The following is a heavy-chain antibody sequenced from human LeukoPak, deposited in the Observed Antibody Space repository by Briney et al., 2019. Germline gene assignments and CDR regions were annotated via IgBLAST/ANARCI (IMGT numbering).Heavy chain of an antibody. Sequence: PSETLSLTCTVSGGSISSYYWSWIRQPPGQGLECLGYIYYTGNTNYNPSLKSRVTISVDTSKNQFSLKLSSVTAADTAVYYCARHSPRRDGYNYDYWGQGTLVTVSS. J-gene: IGHJ4*02. CDR2: IYYTGNT. CDR1: GGSISSYY. CDR3: ARHSPRRDGYNYDY. V-gene: IGHV4-59*08. D-gene: IGHD5-24*01.